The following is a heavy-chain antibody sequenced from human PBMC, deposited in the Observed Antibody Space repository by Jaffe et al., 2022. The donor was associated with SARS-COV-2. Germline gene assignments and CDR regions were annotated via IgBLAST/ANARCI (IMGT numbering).Heavy chain of an antibody. D-gene: IGHD1-26*01. V-gene: IGHV3-33*01. CDR3: ARDLTVGGTNGWFDY. CDR2: IWYDGTNR. Sequence: QVQLVESGGGVVQPGRSLRLSCTASGFSFSSYGMHWVRQAPGKGLEWVAVIWYDGTNRYYIDSVKGRFTISRDNSKNTLYLQMNSLRPEDTAVYYCARDLTVGGTNGWFDYWGQGILVTVSS. CDR1: GFSFSSYG. J-gene: IGHJ5*01.